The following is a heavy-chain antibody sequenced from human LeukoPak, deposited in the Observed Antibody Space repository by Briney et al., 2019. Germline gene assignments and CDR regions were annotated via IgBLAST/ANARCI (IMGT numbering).Heavy chain of an antibody. V-gene: IGHV4-39*01. CDR2: LYYSGST. D-gene: IGHD2-2*01. CDR3: ASPVYQLLSLDYYYYMDV. CDR1: GGSISSSSYY. Sequence: SETPSLTCTVSGGSISSSSYYWGWIRQPPGKGLEWIGSLYYSGSTYYNPSLKSRVTISVDTSKNQFSLKLSSVTAADTAVYYCASPVYQLLSLDYYYYMDVWGKGTTVTVSS. J-gene: IGHJ6*03.